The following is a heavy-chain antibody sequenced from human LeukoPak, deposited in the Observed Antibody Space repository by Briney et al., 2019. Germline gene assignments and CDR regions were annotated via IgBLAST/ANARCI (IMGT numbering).Heavy chain of an antibody. CDR1: GFSFNTYS. Sequence: GGSLRLSCAASGFSFNTYSMNWVRQAPGKGLEWVSSISSDSRYFYYADSVKGRFTISRDNSKNTLYLQMNSLRAEDTAVYYCAKDGGFGELLGTYFDYWGQGTLVTVSS. J-gene: IGHJ4*02. CDR2: ISSDSRYF. CDR3: AKDGGFGELLGTYFDY. D-gene: IGHD3-10*01. V-gene: IGHV3-21*01.